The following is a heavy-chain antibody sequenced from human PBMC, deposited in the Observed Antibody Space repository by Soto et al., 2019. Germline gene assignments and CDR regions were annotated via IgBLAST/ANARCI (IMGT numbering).Heavy chain of an antibody. D-gene: IGHD2-21*02. CDR2: INSGGTNR. V-gene: IGHV3-48*03. Sequence: PGGSLRLSCAASGFTFSSFEMNWFRQAPRKGLEWVSYINSGGTNRYYADSVKGRFTISRDDAKNSLFLQMNSLRSEDTAIYYCARGIRSHYGHSGDYPHKNFWGQGTLVTVSS. J-gene: IGHJ4*02. CDR1: GFTFSSFE. CDR3: ARGIRSHYGHSGDYPHKNF.